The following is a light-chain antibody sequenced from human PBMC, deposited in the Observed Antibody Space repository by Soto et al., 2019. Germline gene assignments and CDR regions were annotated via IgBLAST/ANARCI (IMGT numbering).Light chain of an antibody. V-gene: IGKV3-20*01. CDR2: GAS. Sequence: EIVLTQSPGTLSLSPGERATLSCRASQSVSSSYLAWYQQKPGQAPRLLIYGASSRATGIPDRFSGSGSGTDFTLTISSLQSEDFAVYYCQHYNNWPLTFGGGTKVEIK. J-gene: IGKJ4*01. CDR3: QHYNNWPLT. CDR1: QSVSSSY.